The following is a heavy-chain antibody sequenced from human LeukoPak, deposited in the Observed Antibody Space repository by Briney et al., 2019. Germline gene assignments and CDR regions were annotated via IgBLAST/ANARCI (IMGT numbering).Heavy chain of an antibody. CDR3: VILVEI. CDR1: GFTFNNFG. D-gene: IGHD2/OR15-2a*01. CDR2: ISGSGKST. Sequence: PGGSLRLSCAASGFTFNNFGMTWVRQAPGKGLERVSVISGSGKSTYYADSVRGRFTISRDNSRDMVYLQMNSLRVDDTATYYCVILVEIWGKGTTVIVSS. J-gene: IGHJ6*04. V-gene: IGHV3-23*01.